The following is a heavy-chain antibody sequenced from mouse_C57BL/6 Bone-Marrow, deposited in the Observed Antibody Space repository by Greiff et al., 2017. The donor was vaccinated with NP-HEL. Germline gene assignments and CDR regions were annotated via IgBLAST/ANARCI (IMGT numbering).Heavy chain of an antibody. CDR1: GYSITSGYY. D-gene: IGHD1-1*01. CDR3: ASGSPYFDY. V-gene: IGHV3-6*01. Sequence: EVKLVESGPGLVKPSQSLSLTCSVTGYSITSGYYWNWIRQFPGNKLEWMGYISYDGSNNYNPSLKNRISITRDPSKNQFYLKLNSVTTEDTATYYCASGSPYFDYWGQGTTLTVSS. J-gene: IGHJ2*01. CDR2: ISYDGSN.